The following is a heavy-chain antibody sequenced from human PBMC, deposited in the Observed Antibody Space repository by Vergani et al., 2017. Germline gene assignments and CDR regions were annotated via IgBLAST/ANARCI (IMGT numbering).Heavy chain of an antibody. Sequence: QVQLVESGGGVVQPGRSLRLSCAASGFRFSSYGMNWVRQAPGKGLEWVAVISYDGSNKYYADSVKGRFTISRDNSKNTLYLQMNSLRAEDTAVYYCARDRASSSSGTFDYWGQGTLVTVSS. J-gene: IGHJ4*02. CDR1: GFRFSSYG. CDR2: ISYDGSNK. CDR3: ARDRASSSSGTFDY. D-gene: IGHD6-6*01. V-gene: IGHV3-30*19.